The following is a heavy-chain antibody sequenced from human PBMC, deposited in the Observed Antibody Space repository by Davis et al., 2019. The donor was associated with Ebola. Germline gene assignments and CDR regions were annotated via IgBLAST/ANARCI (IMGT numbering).Heavy chain of an antibody. CDR2: IYSGGST. Sequence: GESLKISCAASGFTVSSNYMSWVRQAPGKGLEWVSVIYSGGSTYYADSVKGRFTISRDNSKNTLYLQMNSLRAEDTAVYYCARGGGRLRWDKIEWGLFDYWGQGTLVTVSS. D-gene: IGHD4-23*01. J-gene: IGHJ4*02. V-gene: IGHV3-53*01. CDR3: ARGGGRLRWDKIEWGLFDY. CDR1: GFTVSSNY.